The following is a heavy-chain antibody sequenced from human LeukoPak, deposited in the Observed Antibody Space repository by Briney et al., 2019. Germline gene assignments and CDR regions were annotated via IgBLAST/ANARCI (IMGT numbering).Heavy chain of an antibody. CDR1: GYTLTDYY. CDR3: ARDNYDSGRYYYFDY. V-gene: IGHV1-2*02. J-gene: IGHJ4*02. Sequence: ASVKVSCKASGYTLTDYYMHWVRQAPGQGLEWMGCINPNSGGTNYARKFQGRVTMTRGTSISTAYMELSRLRSDDTAFYYCARDNYDSGRYYYFDYWGQGTLVTVSS. CDR2: INPNSGGT. D-gene: IGHD3-10*01.